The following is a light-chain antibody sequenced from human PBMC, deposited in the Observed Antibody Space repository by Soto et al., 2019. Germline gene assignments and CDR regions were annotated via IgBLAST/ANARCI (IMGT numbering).Light chain of an antibody. Sequence: EIVLTQSPATLFLSPGERATLSCGASQSISSSYLAWYQPKPGLAPRLLIYDASSRATDLPDRFSGSGFGTDFTLTISRLEPEEFAVYYCQQYGGSSINVGQGTRLEIK. J-gene: IGKJ5*01. CDR2: DAS. CDR1: QSISSSY. V-gene: IGKV3D-20*01. CDR3: QQYGGSSIN.